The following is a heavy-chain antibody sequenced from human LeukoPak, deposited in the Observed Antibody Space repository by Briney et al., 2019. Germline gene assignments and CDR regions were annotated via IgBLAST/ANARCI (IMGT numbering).Heavy chain of an antibody. V-gene: IGHV4-4*02. CDR1: GGSIDSTNY. J-gene: IGHJ4*02. D-gene: IGHD5-12*01. CDR3: ASGMVARFDY. CDR2: IAHDGTR. Sequence: SGTLSLTCGVSGGSIDSTNYWSWVRQAPGKGLEWIGEIAHDGTRNYNPSLRSRVTISLDTSKNQFSLKLSSVTAADTAVYYCASGMVARFDYWGQGTLVTVSS.